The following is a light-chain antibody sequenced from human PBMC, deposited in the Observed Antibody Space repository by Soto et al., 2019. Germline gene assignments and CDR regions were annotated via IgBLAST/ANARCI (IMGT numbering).Light chain of an antibody. V-gene: IGLV1-44*01. CDR3: AAWDHSLQGWV. CDR2: NDL. Sequence: QSALTQPPSASGTPGQRVPICCSASGRYIEVNAINWYQQVPGTAPRLLIYNDLQRPSGVPDRFSGSRSGSSASLVIVGLQSEDEADYYCAAWDHSLQGWVFGGGTKLTVL. J-gene: IGLJ3*02. CDR1: GRYIEVNA.